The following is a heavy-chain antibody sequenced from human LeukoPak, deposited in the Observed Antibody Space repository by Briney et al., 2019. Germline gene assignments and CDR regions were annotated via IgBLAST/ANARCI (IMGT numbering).Heavy chain of an antibody. V-gene: IGHV3-21*01. CDR1: GFTFSSYS. CDR3: ARGRADGYNF. Sequence: GVSLRLSCAASGFTFSSYSMNWVRQAPGKGLEWVSSISSSSSYIYYADSVKGRFTISRDNAKNSLYLQMNSLRAEDTAVYYCARGRADGYNFGGQGTLVTVSS. J-gene: IGHJ4*02. CDR2: ISSSSSYI. D-gene: IGHD5-24*01.